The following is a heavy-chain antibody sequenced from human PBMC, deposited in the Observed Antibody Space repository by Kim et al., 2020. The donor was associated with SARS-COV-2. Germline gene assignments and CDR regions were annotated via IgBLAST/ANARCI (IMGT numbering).Heavy chain of an antibody. CDR3: ARDKRVSSSPSDF. J-gene: IGHJ4*02. Sequence: YCADSVKGPYTLSWDNAKNLLYLQMNSLRAEDTALYYCARDKRVSSSPSDFWGQGTQVTVSS. D-gene: IGHD6-6*01. V-gene: IGHV3-11*01.